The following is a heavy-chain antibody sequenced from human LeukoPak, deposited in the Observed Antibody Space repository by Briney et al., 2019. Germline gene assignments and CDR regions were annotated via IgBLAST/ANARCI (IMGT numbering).Heavy chain of an antibody. CDR2: ISNAGST. CDR3: ARDRPGGYYGFDY. D-gene: IGHD3-22*01. J-gene: IGHJ4*02. CDR1: GFTVSSTY. Sequence: PGGSLRLSCAASGFTVSSTYVSWVRQAPGKGLEWVSIISNAGSTYYADSVKGRFTISRDNSKNTVFLQINSLRAEDTAVYYCARDRPGGYYGFDYWGQGTLVTVSS. V-gene: IGHV3-53*01.